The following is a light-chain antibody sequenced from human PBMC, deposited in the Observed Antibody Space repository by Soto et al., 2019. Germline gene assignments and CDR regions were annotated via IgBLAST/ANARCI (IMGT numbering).Light chain of an antibody. V-gene: IGLV1-40*01. Sequence: QPVLTQPPSVSGAPGQRVTISCTGSSSNIGAGYDVHWYQQLPGTAPKLLIYGNTNRPSGVPDRFSGSKSGTSASLAITGLQAEDEADYYCQSYDSSLSDSTVFGGGTKVTVL. J-gene: IGLJ3*02. CDR2: GNT. CDR3: QSYDSSLSDSTV. CDR1: SSNIGAGYD.